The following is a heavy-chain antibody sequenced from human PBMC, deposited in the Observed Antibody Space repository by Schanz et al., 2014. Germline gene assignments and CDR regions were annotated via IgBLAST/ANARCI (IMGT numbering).Heavy chain of an antibody. J-gene: IGHJ4*02. D-gene: IGHD6-19*01. Sequence: QVQLVESGGGVVQPGRSLRLSCAASGFTFSDYYMSWIRQAPGKGLEWVSYISGTTTYTNYADSVKGRFSISRDNAKNSLFLQMNRLRAEDTALYYCAIIGVMVAVAGTRADYWGQGTLVTVSS. CDR3: AIIGVMVAVAGTRADY. CDR2: ISGTTTYT. V-gene: IGHV3-11*06. CDR1: GFTFSDYY.